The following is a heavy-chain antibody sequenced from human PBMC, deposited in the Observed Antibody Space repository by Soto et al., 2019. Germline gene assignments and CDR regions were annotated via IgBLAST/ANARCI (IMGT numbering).Heavy chain of an antibody. CDR3: ARVGYSSGWYGGAFDI. V-gene: IGHV1-18*01. CDR2: ISTYNGNT. CDR1: GYTFTNYG. J-gene: IGHJ3*02. Sequence: ASVKVSCKASGYTFTNYGISWVRQAPGKGLEWMGWISTYNGNTNYVQKLQGRVTMTTDTSTSTAYMELRSLRSDDTAVYYCARVGYSSGWYGGAFDIWGQGTLVTVSS. D-gene: IGHD6-19*01.